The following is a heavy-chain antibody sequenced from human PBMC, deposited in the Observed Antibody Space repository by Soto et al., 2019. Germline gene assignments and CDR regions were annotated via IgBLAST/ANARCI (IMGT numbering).Heavy chain of an antibody. J-gene: IGHJ4*02. Sequence: SGGSLRLSCAASGFTFSSYSMNWVRQAPGKGLEWVSYISSSSSTIYYADSVKGRFTISRDNAKNSLYLQMNSLRDEDTAVYYCAGSIYYDSSGYYYRYWGQGTLVTVSS. CDR3: AGSIYYDSSGYYYRY. D-gene: IGHD3-22*01. CDR2: ISSSSSTI. V-gene: IGHV3-48*02. CDR1: GFTFSSYS.